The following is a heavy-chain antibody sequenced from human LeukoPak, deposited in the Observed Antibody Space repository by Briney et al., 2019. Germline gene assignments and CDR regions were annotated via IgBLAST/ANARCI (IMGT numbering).Heavy chain of an antibody. Sequence: SETQSLTCTVSGGSISSYYWSWIRQPPGKGLEWIGYIYYSGSTNYNPSLKSRVTISVDTSKNQFSLKLSSVTAADTAVYYCARAGGGYCGSTSCSSGYWFDSWGQGTLITVSS. CDR2: IYYSGST. V-gene: IGHV4-59*01. CDR3: ARAGGGYCGSTSCSSGYWFDS. J-gene: IGHJ5*01. D-gene: IGHD2-2*01. CDR1: GGSISSYY.